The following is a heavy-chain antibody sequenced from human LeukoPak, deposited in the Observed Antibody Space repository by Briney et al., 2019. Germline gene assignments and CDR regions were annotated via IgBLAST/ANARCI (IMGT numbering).Heavy chain of an antibody. CDR3: ASHVHDYGDYPC. CDR2: ISYDGSNK. Sequence: PGRSLRLSCAASGFTFSSYAMHWVRQAPGKGLEWVAVISYDGSNKYYADSVKGRFTISRDNSKNTLYLQMNSLRAEDTAVYYCASHVHDYGDYPCWGQGTLVTVSS. CDR1: GFTFSSYA. D-gene: IGHD4-17*01. J-gene: IGHJ4*02. V-gene: IGHV3-30*04.